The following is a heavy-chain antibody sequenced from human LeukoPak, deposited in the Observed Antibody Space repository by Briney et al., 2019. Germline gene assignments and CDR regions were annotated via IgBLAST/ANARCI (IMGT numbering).Heavy chain of an antibody. CDR2: IYYSGST. CDR1: GGSISSYY. V-gene: IGHV4-59*01. J-gene: IGHJ4*02. Sequence: PSETLSLTCTVSGGSISSYYWSWIRQPPGKGLEWIGYIYYSGSTNYNPSLKSRVTISVDTSKNQFSLKLSSVTAADTAVYYCAREVLKLGLYYFDYWGQGTLVTVSS. D-gene: IGHD6-13*01. CDR3: AREVLKLGLYYFDY.